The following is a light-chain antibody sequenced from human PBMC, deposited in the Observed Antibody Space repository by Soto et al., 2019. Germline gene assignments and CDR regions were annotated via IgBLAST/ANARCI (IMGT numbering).Light chain of an antibody. V-gene: IGKV3-20*01. Sequence: EIVLTQSPGTVSLSPGERATLSCRASQSVSSRNLAWYRQKPGQSPSLLLFGASNRATGIPDRFSGSGSGTDLTLTISRLEPEDCAVHDCLRYGDSPPAYTFGQGTKLDVK. CDR1: QSVSSRN. CDR2: GAS. J-gene: IGKJ2*01. CDR3: LRYGDSPPAYT.